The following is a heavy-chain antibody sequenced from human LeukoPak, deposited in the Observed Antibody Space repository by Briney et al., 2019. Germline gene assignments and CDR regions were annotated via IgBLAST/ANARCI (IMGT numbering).Heavy chain of an antibody. CDR1: GGSISSSSYY. D-gene: IGHD3-3*01. J-gene: IGHJ4*02. CDR2: IYYSGST. V-gene: IGHV4-39*07. CDR3: ARITDFWSGYYDY. Sequence: SETLSLTCTVSGGSISSSSYYWGWIRQPPGKGLEWLGSIYYSGSTYYNPSLKSRVTISVDTSKNQFSLKLSSVTAADTAVYYCARITDFWSGYYDYWGQGTLVTVSS.